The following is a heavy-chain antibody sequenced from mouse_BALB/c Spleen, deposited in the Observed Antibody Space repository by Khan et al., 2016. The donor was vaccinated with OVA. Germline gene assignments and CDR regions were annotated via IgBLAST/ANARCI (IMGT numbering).Heavy chain of an antibody. J-gene: IGHJ4*01. Sequence: QVQLKQSGPGLVAPSQSLSITCTVSGFSLTSYGVSWVRQPPGKGLEWLGVIWAGGSTNYNSALMSRLSISKDNSKSQVFLKMNSLQTDDTALYYCARFYDPYYAMDYWGPGTSVTVSS. V-gene: IGHV2-9*02. CDR2: IWAGGST. D-gene: IGHD2-3*01. CDR3: ARFYDPYYAMDY. CDR1: GFSLTSYG.